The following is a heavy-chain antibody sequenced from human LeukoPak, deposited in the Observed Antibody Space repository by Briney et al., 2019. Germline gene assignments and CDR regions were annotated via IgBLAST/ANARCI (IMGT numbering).Heavy chain of an antibody. Sequence: SETLSLTCTVSGASVSSASYWTWIRQPPGKGVEWIAHIYNGVNTNYNPSLKSRVTISVDTSKNQFSLRLNSVTAADTAVYYCARSRAFNSGAFDPWGQGSLVAVSS. V-gene: IGHV4-61*01. J-gene: IGHJ5*02. CDR1: GASVSSASY. CDR3: ARSRAFNSGAFDP. D-gene: IGHD1-26*01. CDR2: IYNGVNT.